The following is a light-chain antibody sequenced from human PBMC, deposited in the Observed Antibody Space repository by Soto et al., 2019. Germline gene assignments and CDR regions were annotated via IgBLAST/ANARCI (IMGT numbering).Light chain of an antibody. J-gene: IGKJ4*01. V-gene: IGKV1-39*01. Sequence: DIQMTQSPSSLSASVGDRITITCRASQSISTYLNWYQQRPGRAPKLLIYAASSLHSGVPSRFGGSGSGTDFTLTISSLQPEDFATYYCQQSYIPPLTFGGGTKVEI. CDR1: QSISTY. CDR3: QQSYIPPLT. CDR2: AAS.